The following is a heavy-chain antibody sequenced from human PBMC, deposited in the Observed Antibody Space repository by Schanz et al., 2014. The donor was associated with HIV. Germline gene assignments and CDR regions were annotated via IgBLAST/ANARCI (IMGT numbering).Heavy chain of an antibody. J-gene: IGHJ4*02. V-gene: IGHV1-18*01. CDR3: ARGSCSGGTCYSGDH. CDR1: GGTFSSFG. D-gene: IGHD2-15*01. Sequence: QVRLVQSGAEVKKPGSSVKVSCKASGGTFSSFGINWVRQAPGQGLEWMGWISGYIGNTDYAQNLQDRVTMTADTFTSTAYMELRSLTSNDTAVYYCARGSCSGGTCYSGDHWGQGTLVTVSA. CDR2: ISGYIGNT.